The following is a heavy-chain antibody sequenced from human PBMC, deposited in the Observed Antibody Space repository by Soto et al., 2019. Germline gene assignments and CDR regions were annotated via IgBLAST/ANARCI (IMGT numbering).Heavy chain of an antibody. D-gene: IGHD2-2*02. Sequence: QVQLVQSGAEVKKPGSSVKVSSKASGGTFSSYAISWVRQAPGQGLEWMGGIIPIFGTANYAQKFQGRVTITADESTSTPYMELSSLRSEDTAVYYCAREAYCSSTSCYTEDWFDPWGQGTLVTVSS. CDR2: IIPIFGTA. CDR3: AREAYCSSTSCYTEDWFDP. V-gene: IGHV1-69*01. J-gene: IGHJ5*02. CDR1: GGTFSSYA.